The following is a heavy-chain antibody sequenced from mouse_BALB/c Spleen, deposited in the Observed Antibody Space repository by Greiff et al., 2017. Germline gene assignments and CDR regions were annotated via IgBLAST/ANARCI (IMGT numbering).Heavy chain of an antibody. CDR3: ARCDGYFYAMDY. J-gene: IGHJ4*01. Sequence: QVHVKQPGAELVKPGASVKLSCKASGYTFTSYWMHWVKQRPGQGLEWIGEINPSNGRTNYNEKFKSKATLTVDKSSSTAYMQLSSLTSEDSAVYYCARCDGYFYAMDYWGQGTSVTVSS. CDR2: INPSNGRT. CDR1: GYTFTSYW. D-gene: IGHD2-3*01. V-gene: IGHV1S81*02.